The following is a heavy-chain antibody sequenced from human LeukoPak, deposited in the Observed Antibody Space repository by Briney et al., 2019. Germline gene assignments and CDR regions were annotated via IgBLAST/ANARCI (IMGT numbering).Heavy chain of an antibody. D-gene: IGHD5-18*01. V-gene: IGHV3-7*05. J-gene: IGHJ5*02. CDR2: IKQDGSEK. CDR1: GFTFSSHW. Sequence: GSLRLSCAASGFTFSSHWMSWVRQAPGKGLEWVAYIKQDGSEKSYVGSVKGRFTISRDNAKNSLYLQMNSLRPEDTAVYYCARAGYSYGYVGWFDPWGQGTLVTVSS. CDR3: ARAGYSYGYVGWFDP.